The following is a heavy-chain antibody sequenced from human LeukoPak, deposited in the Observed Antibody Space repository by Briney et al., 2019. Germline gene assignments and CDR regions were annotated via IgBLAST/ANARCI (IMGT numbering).Heavy chain of an antibody. CDR3: VCHRGFDY. CDR2: ISYDGSNK. V-gene: IGHV3-30*03. Sequence: PGGSLRLSCAASGFTFSSYGMHWVRQAPGEGLEWVAVISYDGSNKYYADSVKGRFTISRDNSKNTLYLQMNSLRAEGTAVYYCVCHRGFDYWGQGTLVTVSS. D-gene: IGHD1-14*01. CDR1: GFTFSSYG. J-gene: IGHJ4*02.